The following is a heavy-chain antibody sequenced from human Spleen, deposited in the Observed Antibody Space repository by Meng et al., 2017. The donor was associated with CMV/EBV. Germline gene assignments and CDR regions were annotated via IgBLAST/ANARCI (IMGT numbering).Heavy chain of an antibody. CDR1: GGSISRGDYY. CDR2: IYYSGST. Sequence: SETLSLTCTVSGGSISRGDYYWSWIRQPPGKGLEWIGYIYYSGSTYYNPSLKSRVTMSVDTSNNQFSLKLSSVTAADTAVYYCARDYTSITIFGVVKYYGMDVWGQGTTVTVSS. V-gene: IGHV4-30-4*02. J-gene: IGHJ6*02. D-gene: IGHD3-3*01. CDR3: ARDYTSITIFGVVKYYGMDV.